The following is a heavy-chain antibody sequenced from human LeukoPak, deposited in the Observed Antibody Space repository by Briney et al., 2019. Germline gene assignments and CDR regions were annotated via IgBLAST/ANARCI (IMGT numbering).Heavy chain of an antibody. CDR2: IYYSGST. CDR3: ARTPRRGGFDH. D-gene: IGHD3-10*01. Sequence: SETLSLTCTVSVDSLNNYYWSWIRQPPGEGLGWIAYIYYSGSTNYNPSLKSRVTISLDMSKNQFSLKLNSVTSADTAVYYCARTPRRGGFDHWGQGTLVTVSS. CDR1: VDSLNNYY. V-gene: IGHV4-59*01. J-gene: IGHJ4*02.